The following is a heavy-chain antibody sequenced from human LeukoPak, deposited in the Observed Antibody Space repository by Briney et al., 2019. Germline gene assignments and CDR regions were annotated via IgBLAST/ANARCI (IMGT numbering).Heavy chain of an antibody. Sequence: SETLSLTCTVSGGSISSYYWSWIRQPPGKGLEWIGYIYYSGSTNYNPSLKSRVTISVDTSKNQFSLRLSSVTAADTAVYYCARSTSWYFSLDYWGQGTLVTVSS. V-gene: IGHV4-59*12. CDR3: ARSTSWYFSLDY. J-gene: IGHJ4*02. D-gene: IGHD6-13*01. CDR1: GGSISSYY. CDR2: IYYSGST.